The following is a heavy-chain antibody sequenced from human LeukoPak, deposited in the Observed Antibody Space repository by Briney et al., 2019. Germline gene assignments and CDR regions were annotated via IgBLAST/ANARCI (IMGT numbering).Heavy chain of an antibody. CDR2: ITIAGDGT. J-gene: IGHJ4*02. D-gene: IGHD2-2*01. CDR1: GFTFNNYA. V-gene: IGHV3-23*01. Sequence: GGSLRLSCAGSGFTFNNYAVSWVRQTPTKGLEWVSTITIAGDGTYYADPVRGRFTMSRDKSKNTLYLQMSSLRAEDTAVYYCVRAAPIDCSSTTCSLFDNWGQGILVTVSS. CDR3: VRAAPIDCSSTTCSLFDN.